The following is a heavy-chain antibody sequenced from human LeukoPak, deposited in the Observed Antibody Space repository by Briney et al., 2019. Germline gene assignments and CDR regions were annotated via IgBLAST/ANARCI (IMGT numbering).Heavy chain of an antibody. CDR2: IYYSGST. CDR1: GGSITTVNYF. J-gene: IGHJ4*02. V-gene: IGHV4-39*01. Sequence: SETLSLTCTVSGGSITTVNYFWGWIRQPPGKGLEWIGSIYYSGSTYYNPSLKSRVIISVDTSKNQFSPKLSSVTAADTAVYYCARHEGVWIGELLHLVYWGQGTLVAVSS. CDR3: ARHEGVWIGELLHLVY. D-gene: IGHD3-10*01.